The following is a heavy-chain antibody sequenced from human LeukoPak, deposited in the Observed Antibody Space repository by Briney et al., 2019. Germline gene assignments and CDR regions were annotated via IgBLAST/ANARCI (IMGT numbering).Heavy chain of an antibody. CDR2: ISSSSSYI. CDR1: GFTFSRYS. V-gene: IGHV3-21*01. CDR3: AGGGYYGDYVRWFDP. Sequence: GGSLRLSCAASGFTFSRYSMNWVRQAPGKGLEWVSSISSSSSYIYYADSVKGRSTISRDNSKNTLYLQMNSLRAEDTAVYYCAGGGYYGDYVRWFDPWGQGTLVTVSS. J-gene: IGHJ5*02. D-gene: IGHD4-17*01.